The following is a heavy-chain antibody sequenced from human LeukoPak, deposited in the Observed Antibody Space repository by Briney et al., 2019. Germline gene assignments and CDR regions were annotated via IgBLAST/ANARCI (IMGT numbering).Heavy chain of an antibody. CDR3: ARDALTSKRGKGYYYYYMDV. CDR2: ISYDGSNK. D-gene: IGHD3-10*01. Sequence: GGSLRLSCAASGFTFSSYAMHWVRQAPGKGLERVAVISYDGSNKYYADSVKGRFTISRDNSKNTLYLQMNSLRAEDTAVYYCARDALTSKRGKGYYYYYMDVWGKGTTVTVSS. J-gene: IGHJ6*03. CDR1: GFTFSSYA. V-gene: IGHV3-30*04.